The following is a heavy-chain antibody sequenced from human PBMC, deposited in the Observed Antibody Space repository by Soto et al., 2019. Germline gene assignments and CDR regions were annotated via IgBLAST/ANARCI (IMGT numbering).Heavy chain of an antibody. Sequence: GGSLRLSCAASGFTFSTYGMHWVRQAPGKGLEWVAFISYDGSNKYYADSVKGRFTISRDNSKNTLYLQMNSLRAEDTAVYYCAKDVQWMAYFYHWGQGTLVTVSS. D-gene: IGHD6-19*01. CDR3: AKDVQWMAYFYH. CDR1: GFTFSTYG. V-gene: IGHV3-30*18. J-gene: IGHJ4*02. CDR2: ISYDGSNK.